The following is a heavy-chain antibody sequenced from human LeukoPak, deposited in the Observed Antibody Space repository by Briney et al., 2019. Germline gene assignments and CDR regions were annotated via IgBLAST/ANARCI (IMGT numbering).Heavy chain of an antibody. Sequence: GGSLRLSCVASGFIFRNYAMSWVRQAQGEGLEWVSGISDNGGGTYYADSLKGRFTISRDNSKNMLYLQMNSLRAEDTAVYYCAKESGALGAPLYDYWGRGILVTASS. CDR1: GFIFRNYA. D-gene: IGHD4/OR15-4a*01. V-gene: IGHV3-23*01. CDR3: AKESGALGAPLYDY. CDR2: ISDNGGGT. J-gene: IGHJ4*02.